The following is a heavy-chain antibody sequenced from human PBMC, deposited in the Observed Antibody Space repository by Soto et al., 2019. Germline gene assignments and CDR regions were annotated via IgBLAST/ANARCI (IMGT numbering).Heavy chain of an antibody. CDR3: AKRGGAGGHCDY. V-gene: IGHV3-23*01. CDR1: GFTFSSYA. D-gene: IGHD2-21*01. Sequence: DVQLLESGGGLVQPEGSLRLSCAASGFTFSSYAMGWVRQGPGKGLEWVAVVSIGGSTNYAAAVWGRFTISRDNSKNTLSLEVNSLTAEDTALYCSAKRGGAGGHCDYWGQGALVTVSS. CDR2: VSIGGST. J-gene: IGHJ4*02.